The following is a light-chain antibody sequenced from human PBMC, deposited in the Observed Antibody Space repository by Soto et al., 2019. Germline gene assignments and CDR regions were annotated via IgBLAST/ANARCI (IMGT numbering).Light chain of an antibody. CDR3: QQYNSYSPLT. CDR2: DAS. Sequence: DIQMTQSPSTLSASVGARVTITCRASQSISSWLAWYQQKPGKAPKLLIYDASSLESGVPSRFSGSGSATEFTLTISSLQLDDFATYYGQQYNSYSPLTFGGGTKVEIK. CDR1: QSISSW. J-gene: IGKJ4*01. V-gene: IGKV1-5*01.